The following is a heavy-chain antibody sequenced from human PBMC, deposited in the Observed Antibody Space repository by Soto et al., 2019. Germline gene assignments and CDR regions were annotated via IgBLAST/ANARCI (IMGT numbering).Heavy chain of an antibody. CDR2: FSPIFGTA. CDR1: GGTCSSYA. CDR3: ARDGQNSTYGYYYYGMDV. V-gene: IGHV1-69*06. J-gene: IGHJ6*02. Sequence: QVQLVQSGAEVKKPGSSVKVSCKASGGTCSSYAISWVRQAPGQGLEWMGGFSPIFGTATYAQKFQGRVTITADKSTSTAYMELSSLRSENTAVYYCARDGQNSTYGYYYYGMDVCGQGTTVTVSS. D-gene: IGHD4-4*01.